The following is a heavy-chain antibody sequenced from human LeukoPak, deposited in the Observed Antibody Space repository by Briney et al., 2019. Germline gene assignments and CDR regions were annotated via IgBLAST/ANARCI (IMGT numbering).Heavy chain of an antibody. Sequence: ASVKVSCKASGGTFSSYAISWVRQAPGQGLEWMGRIIPILDIANYAQKFQGRVTITADKSTSTAYMELSSLRSEDTAVYYCASFKYDYVWGSYRTLDYWGQGTLVTVSS. CDR2: IIPILDIA. J-gene: IGHJ4*02. D-gene: IGHD3-16*02. CDR1: GGTFSSYA. V-gene: IGHV1-69*04. CDR3: ASFKYDYVWGSYRTLDY.